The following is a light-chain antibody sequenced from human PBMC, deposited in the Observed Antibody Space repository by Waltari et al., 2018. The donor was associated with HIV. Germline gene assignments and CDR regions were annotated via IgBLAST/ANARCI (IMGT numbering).Light chain of an antibody. J-gene: IGLJ1*01. CDR2: GND. CDR3: NSRDSSGHHLV. Sequence: SSELTQDPAVSVALGQTVRLTCQGDSLRSYYASWYQQKPGQAPLLVVYGNDKRPSGIPDRFSGCRSGNTASLTITGAQAEDEADYYCNSRDSSGHHLVFATGTTVTVL. V-gene: IGLV3-19*01. CDR1: SLRSYY.